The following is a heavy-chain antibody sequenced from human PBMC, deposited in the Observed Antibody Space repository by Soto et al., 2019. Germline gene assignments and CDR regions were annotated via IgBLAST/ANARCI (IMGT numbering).Heavy chain of an antibody. V-gene: IGHV4-39*01. Sequence: SETLSLTCTVSGGSISSSSYYWGWIRQPPGKGLEYIGSIHYSASTYYSPSRKSRVSISVDTSKNQFSLRLSSVTAADTAIYYCARHAKGYYASGSYDYWFDPWGQGTLVTVSS. CDR1: GGSISSSSYY. J-gene: IGHJ5*02. D-gene: IGHD3-10*01. CDR2: IHYSAST. CDR3: ARHAKGYYASGSYDYWFDP.